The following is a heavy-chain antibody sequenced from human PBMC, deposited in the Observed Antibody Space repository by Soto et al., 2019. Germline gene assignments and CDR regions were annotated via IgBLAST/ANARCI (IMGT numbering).Heavy chain of an antibody. V-gene: IGHV4-4*07. CDR1: GGSISSDY. J-gene: IGHJ4*02. Sequence: SETLSLTCTVSGGSISSDYWSWIRQPAVNGLEWIGRIYTSGSTNYNPSLKSRVTMSVDTSKNQFSLKLSSVTAADTAVYYCARGRRVDDFWSGYPMYYFDYWGQGTLVTV. CDR3: ARGRRVDDFWSGYPMYYFDY. CDR2: IYTSGST. D-gene: IGHD3-3*01.